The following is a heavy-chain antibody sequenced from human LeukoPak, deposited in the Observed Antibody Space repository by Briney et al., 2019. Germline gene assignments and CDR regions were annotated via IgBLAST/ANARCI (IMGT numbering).Heavy chain of an antibody. CDR1: GYTFTSYG. Sequence: RASVKVSCKASGYTFTSYGISWVRQAPGQGLEWMGWISAYNGNTNYAQKLQGRVTMTTDTSTSTAYMELRSLRSDDTAAYYCARGPPDSSGYYESYWGQGTLVTVSS. J-gene: IGHJ4*02. D-gene: IGHD3-22*01. CDR3: ARGPPDSSGYYESY. V-gene: IGHV1-18*01. CDR2: ISAYNGNT.